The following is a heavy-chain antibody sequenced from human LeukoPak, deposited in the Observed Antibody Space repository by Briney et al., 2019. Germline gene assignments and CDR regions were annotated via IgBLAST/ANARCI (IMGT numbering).Heavy chain of an antibody. CDR3: ARAGENSGSPLRHLDY. Sequence: ASVKVSCKASGYTFTSYYMHWVRQAPGQGLEWMGIINPSGGSTNYAQKFQGRVTMTRDTSTSTVYMGLSSLRSEDTAVYYCARAGENSGSPLRHLDYWGQGTLVTVSS. CDR2: INPSGGST. J-gene: IGHJ4*02. V-gene: IGHV1-46*01. CDR1: GYTFTSYY. D-gene: IGHD1-26*01.